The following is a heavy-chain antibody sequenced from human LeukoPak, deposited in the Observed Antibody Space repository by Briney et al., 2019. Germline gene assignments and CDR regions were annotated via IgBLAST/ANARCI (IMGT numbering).Heavy chain of an antibody. CDR3: AREDYFDY. V-gene: IGHV3-48*04. J-gene: IGHJ4*02. CDR2: ISSGSSTI. Sequence: PGGSLRLSCADSGFTFSSYSMNWVRQAPGKGLEWVSYISSGSSTIYYAESVKGRFTISRDNAKNSLYLQMNSLRAEDTAVYYCAREDYFDYWGQGTLVTVSS. CDR1: GFTFSSYS.